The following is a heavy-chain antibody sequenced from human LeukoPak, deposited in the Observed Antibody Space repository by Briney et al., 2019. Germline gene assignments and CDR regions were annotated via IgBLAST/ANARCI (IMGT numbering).Heavy chain of an antibody. Sequence: GASVKVSCKASGYTFTGYYMHWVRQAPGQGLEWMGWINPNSGGTNYAQKFQGRVTTTRDTSISTAYMEPSRLRSDDTAVYYCAREESSSPYYYYGMDVWGQGTTVTVSS. V-gene: IGHV1-2*02. D-gene: IGHD6-6*01. CDR2: INPNSGGT. J-gene: IGHJ6*02. CDR3: AREESSSPYYYYGMDV. CDR1: GYTFTGYY.